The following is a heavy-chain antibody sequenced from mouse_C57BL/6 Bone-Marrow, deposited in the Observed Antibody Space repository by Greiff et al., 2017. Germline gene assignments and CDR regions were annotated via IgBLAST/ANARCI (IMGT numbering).Heavy chain of an antibody. CDR2: IYPRSGNP. J-gene: IGHJ2*01. D-gene: IGHD2-4*01. CDR1: GYTFTSYG. Sequence: VKLMESGAELARPGASVKLSCKASGYTFTSYGISWVKQRTGQGLEWIGEIYPRSGNPYYNEKFKGKATLTADKSSSTAYMELRSLTSEDSAVYFCAREGDYDGYFDYWGQGTTLTVSS. CDR3: AREGDYDGYFDY. V-gene: IGHV1-81*01.